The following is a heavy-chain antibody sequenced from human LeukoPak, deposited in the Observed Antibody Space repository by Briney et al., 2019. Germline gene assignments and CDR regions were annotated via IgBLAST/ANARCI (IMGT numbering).Heavy chain of an antibody. Sequence: LSLTCSVSGYSISDGFYWGWIRQAPGKGLEWVSYISSSGSTIYYADSVKGRFTISRDNAKNSLYLQMNSLRAEDTAVYYCARDLNDSSGRGGYWGQGTLVTVSS. V-gene: IGHV3-11*04. J-gene: IGHJ4*02. D-gene: IGHD3-22*01. CDR2: ISSSGSTI. CDR1: GYSISDGFY. CDR3: ARDLNDSSGRGGY.